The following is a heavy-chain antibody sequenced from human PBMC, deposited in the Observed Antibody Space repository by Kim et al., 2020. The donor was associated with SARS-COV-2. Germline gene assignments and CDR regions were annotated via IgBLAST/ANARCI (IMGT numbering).Heavy chain of an antibody. CDR3: ARYSKYDFWSGYYGAFGY. Sequence: SETLSLTCAVYGGSFSGYYWSWIRQPPGKGLEWIGEINHSGSTNYNPSLKSRVTISVDTSKNQFSLKLSSVTAAATAVYYCARYSKYDFWSGYYGAFGYWGQGTLVTVSS. CDR2: INHSGST. V-gene: IGHV4-34*01. CDR1: GGSFSGYY. J-gene: IGHJ4*02. D-gene: IGHD3-3*01.